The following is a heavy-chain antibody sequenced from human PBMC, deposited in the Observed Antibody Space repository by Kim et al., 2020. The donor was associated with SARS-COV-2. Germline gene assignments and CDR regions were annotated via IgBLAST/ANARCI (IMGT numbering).Heavy chain of an antibody. CDR2: IYYSGST. D-gene: IGHD3-22*01. J-gene: IGHJ4*02. CDR1: GGSISSYY. Sequence: SETLSLTCTVSGGSISSYYWSWIRQPPGKGLEWIGYIYYSGSTNYNPSLKSRVTISVDTSKNQFSLKLSSVTAADTAVYYCARDRTSSAGHFDYWGQGTL. CDR3: ARDRTSSAGHFDY. V-gene: IGHV4-59*01.